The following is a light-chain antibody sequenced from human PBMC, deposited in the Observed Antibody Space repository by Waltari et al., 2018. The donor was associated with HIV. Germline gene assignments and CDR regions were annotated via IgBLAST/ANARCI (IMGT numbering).Light chain of an antibody. CDR2: LDS. V-gene: IGKV2-28*01. CDR3: MQTLQTPPT. Sequence: VMSQSPLFLPVILGEPASISCRSRQSLLYSTGSKYVDWYLQKPGHSPQLLIYLDSDRASGVRDRCTGRGSGTDFTLKINRVEAEDVAVCYCMQTLQTPPTFGQGTKLEI. CDR1: QSLLYSTGSKY. J-gene: IGKJ2*01.